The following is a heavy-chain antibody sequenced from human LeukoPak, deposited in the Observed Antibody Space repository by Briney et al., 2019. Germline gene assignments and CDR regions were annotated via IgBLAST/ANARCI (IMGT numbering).Heavy chain of an antibody. CDR3: ARKCSSTSCYNY. CDR1: GGSFSGHY. V-gene: IGHV4-34*01. D-gene: IGHD2-2*01. CDR2: INHSGST. Sequence: SETLSLTCAVYGGSFSGHYWSWIRQPPGKGLEWIGEINHSGSTNYNPSLKSRVTISVDTSKNQFSLKLSSVTAADTAVYYCARKCSSTSCYNYWGQGTLVTVSS. J-gene: IGHJ4*02.